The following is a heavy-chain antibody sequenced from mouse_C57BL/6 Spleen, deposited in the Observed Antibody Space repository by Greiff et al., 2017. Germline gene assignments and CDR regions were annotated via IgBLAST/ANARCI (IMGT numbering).Heavy chain of an antibody. J-gene: IGHJ4*01. CDR1: GFSLTSYG. V-gene: IGHV2-6*03. D-gene: IGHD2-1*01. CDR3: ARERGYGNYAMDY. Sequence: VQLKESGPGLVAPSQSLSITCTVSGFSLTSYGVHWVRQPPGKGLEWLVVIWSDGSTTYNSALKSRLSISKDNSKSQVFLKMNSLQTDDTAMYYCARERGYGNYAMDYWGQGTSVTVSS. CDR2: IWSDGST.